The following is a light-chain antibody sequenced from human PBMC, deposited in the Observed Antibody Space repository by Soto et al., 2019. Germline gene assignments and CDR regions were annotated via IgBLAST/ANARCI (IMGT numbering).Light chain of an antibody. CDR1: QSVSNNF. J-gene: IGKJ4*01. CDR3: QQYRSSPPLT. CDR2: GTS. V-gene: IGKV3-20*01. Sequence: EIVLTQSPGTLSLSPGERATLSCRASQSVSNNFLAWYQQKPGQAPRLLIYGTSNRAAGIPCRFSGSGSGTDFTLTISRLEPEDFAVYYCQQYRSSPPLTFGGGTKVEIK.